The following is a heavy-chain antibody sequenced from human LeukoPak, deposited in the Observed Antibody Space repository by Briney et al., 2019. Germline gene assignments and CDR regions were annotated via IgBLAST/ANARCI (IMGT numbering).Heavy chain of an antibody. CDR1: GYSISSGYY. CDR2: IYHSGST. CDR3: ARDFDRGYSGP. D-gene: IGHD5-12*01. J-gene: IGHJ5*02. V-gene: IGHV4-38-2*02. Sequence: SETLSLTCTVSGYSISSGYYWGWTRQPPGKGLEWIGSIYHSGSTYYNPSLKSRVTMSVDTSKNQFSLKLSSVTAADTAVYYCARDFDRGYSGPWGQGTLVTVSS.